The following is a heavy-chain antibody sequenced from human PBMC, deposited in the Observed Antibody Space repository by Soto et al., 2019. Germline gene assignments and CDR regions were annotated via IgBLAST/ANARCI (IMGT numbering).Heavy chain of an antibody. Sequence: VQLVESGGGVVQPGRSLRLSCAASGFTFSSYVMHWVRQAPGKGLEWVAAISYDGSNKYYADSVKGRFTISRDRSENTLYLQMNSLRPEDTAVYYCARDQWGPDYWGQGTLVSVSS. V-gene: IGHV3-30-3*01. CDR3: ARDQWGPDY. D-gene: IGHD1-26*01. CDR1: GFTFSSYV. CDR2: ISYDGSNK. J-gene: IGHJ4*02.